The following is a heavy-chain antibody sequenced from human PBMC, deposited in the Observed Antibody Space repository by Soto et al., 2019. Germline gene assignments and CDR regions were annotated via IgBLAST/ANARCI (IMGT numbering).Heavy chain of an antibody. CDR3: ARVVAPSGGSHNKASYFDY. Sequence: PSETLSLTCTVSGGSISSYYWSWIRQPPGKGLEWIGYIYYSGSTNYNPSLKSRVTISVDTSKNQFSLKLSSVTAADTAVYYCARVVAPSGGSHNKASYFDYWGQGTLVTVS. V-gene: IGHV4-59*01. CDR1: GGSISSYY. J-gene: IGHJ4*02. D-gene: IGHD2-15*01. CDR2: IYYSGST.